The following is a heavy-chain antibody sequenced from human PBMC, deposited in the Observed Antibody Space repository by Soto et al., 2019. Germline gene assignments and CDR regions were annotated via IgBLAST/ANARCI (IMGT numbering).Heavy chain of an antibody. D-gene: IGHD3-10*01. CDR2: INHSGST. CDR3: ARAIMVRGVMWYYYYGMDV. Sequence: SETLSLTCAVYGGSFSGYYWSWIRQPPGKGLEWIGEINHSGSTNYNPSLKSRVTISVDTSKNQFSLKLSSVTAADTAVYYCARAIMVRGVMWYYYYGMDVWGQGTTVTVSS. CDR1: GGSFSGYY. V-gene: IGHV4-34*01. J-gene: IGHJ6*02.